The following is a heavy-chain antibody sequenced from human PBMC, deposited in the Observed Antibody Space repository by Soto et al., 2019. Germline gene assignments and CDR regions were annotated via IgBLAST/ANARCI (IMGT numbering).Heavy chain of an antibody. CDR2: INAGNGDT. CDR3: ANGRATYGLLTHDY. J-gene: IGHJ4*02. D-gene: IGHD3-10*01. V-gene: IGHV1-3*01. CDR1: GYIFTSYA. Sequence: ASVKVSCKTSGYIFTSYAMHWVRQAPGQRLEWMGWINAGNGDTKYSQKFQGRVTITRDTSANTAFMELSSLRSEDTAIYYCANGRATYGLLTHDYWGQGTLVTVSS.